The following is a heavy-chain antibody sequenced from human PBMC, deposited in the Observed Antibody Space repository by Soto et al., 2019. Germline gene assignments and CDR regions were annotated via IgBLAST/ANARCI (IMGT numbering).Heavy chain of an antibody. D-gene: IGHD3-10*01. V-gene: IGHV1-18*01. J-gene: IGHJ4*02. CDR1: GYTFTYYG. Sequence: QVQLLQYGAEVKKPGASVKVSCKASGYTFTYYGITWVRQAPGQGLEWMGWISTNKGNKNYAQKRQGRVTMTTDTSTSKAYMELSSVRSDDTAVYYCARDIIYGSGSCDYWGQGTTVTVTS. CDR2: ISTNKGNK. CDR3: ARDIIYGSGSCDY.